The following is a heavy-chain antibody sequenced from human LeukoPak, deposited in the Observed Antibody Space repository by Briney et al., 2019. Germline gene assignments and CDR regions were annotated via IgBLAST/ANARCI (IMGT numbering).Heavy chain of an antibody. CDR1: GFTFDDYA. D-gene: IGHD1-26*01. Sequence: GGSLRLSCAASGFTFDDYAMHSVRQAPGKGLEWVSGISWNSGSIGYADSVKGRFTISRDNAKNSLYLQMNSLRAEDTALYYCAKEATLNYFDYWGQGTLVTVSS. CDR2: ISWNSGSI. J-gene: IGHJ4*02. V-gene: IGHV3-9*01. CDR3: AKEATLNYFDY.